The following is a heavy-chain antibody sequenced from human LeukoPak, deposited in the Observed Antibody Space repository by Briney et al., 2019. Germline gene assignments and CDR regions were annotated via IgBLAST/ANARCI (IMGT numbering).Heavy chain of an antibody. V-gene: IGHV3-74*03. J-gene: IGHJ3*02. CDR1: GFTFTSYW. CDR3: ARVKVGVWGVFDT. D-gene: IGHD1-26*01. Sequence: GGSLRLSCAASGFTFTSYWMHWVRHAPGKGLVWLSRINSDGSTTTYADSVRGRFIISRDNAKNTLYLQMNSLGAEDTAVYYCARVKVGVWGVFDTWGQGTMVTVSS. CDR2: INSDGSTT.